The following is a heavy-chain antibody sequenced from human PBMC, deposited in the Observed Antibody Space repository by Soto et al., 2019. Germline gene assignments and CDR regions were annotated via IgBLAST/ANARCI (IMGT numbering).Heavy chain of an antibody. CDR3: AKRYGSGSYRDFNSYYGLDI. CDR2: ISGRGSST. D-gene: IGHD3-10*01. V-gene: IGHV3-23*01. J-gene: IGHJ6*02. CDR1: GFTFDNFA. Sequence: GGSLRLSCAASGFTFDNFAMSWVRQAPGRGLEWVSVISGRGSSTYYADSVKGRFTVSRDNSRTTLYLEMKSLRDEDTAISYCAKRYGSGSYRDFNSYYGLDIRGQGTSDSVCS.